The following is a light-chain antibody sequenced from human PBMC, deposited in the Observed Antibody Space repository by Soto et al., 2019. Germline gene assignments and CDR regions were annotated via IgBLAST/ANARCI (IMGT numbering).Light chain of an antibody. CDR2: DAS. J-gene: IGKJ5*01. Sequence: AIQLTQSPSSLSASLGDRVTVSCRASQGISSALAWYQQKPGKAPKLLIYDASSLQSGVPSRFSGSWSGTDFTLTINGLQPEDFATYYCQQFDSYPRTFGQGTRLDIK. CDR1: QGISSA. CDR3: QQFDSYPRT. V-gene: IGKV1-13*02.